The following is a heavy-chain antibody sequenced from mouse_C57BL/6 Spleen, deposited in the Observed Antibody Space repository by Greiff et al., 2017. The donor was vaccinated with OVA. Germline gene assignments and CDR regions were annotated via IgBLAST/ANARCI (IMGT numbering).Heavy chain of an antibody. V-gene: IGHV1-55*01. D-gene: IGHD2-12*01. CDR2: IYPGSGST. Sequence: QVQLQQSGAELVKPGASVKMSCKASGYTFTSYWITWVKQRPGQGLEWIGDIYPGSGSTNYNEKFKSKATLTVDTSSSTAYMQLSSLTSEDSAVYYCALRRGGYYAMDYWGQGTSVTVSS. J-gene: IGHJ4*01. CDR1: GYTFTSYW. CDR3: ALRRGGYYAMDY.